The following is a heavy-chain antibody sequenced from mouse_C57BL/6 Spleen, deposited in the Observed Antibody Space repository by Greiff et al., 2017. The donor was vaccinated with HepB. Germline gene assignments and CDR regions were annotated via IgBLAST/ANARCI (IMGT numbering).Heavy chain of an antibody. J-gene: IGHJ4*01. CDR3: ARGRLPYAMDY. CDR1: GYAFSSYW. Sequence: QVHVKQSGAELVKPGASVKISCKPSGYAFSSYWMNWVKQRPGKGLEWIGQIYPGDGDTNYNGKFKGKATLTADKSSSTAYMQLSSLTSEDSAVYFCARGRLPYAMDYWGQGTSVTVSS. V-gene: IGHV1-80*01. D-gene: IGHD2-2*01. CDR2: IYPGDGDT.